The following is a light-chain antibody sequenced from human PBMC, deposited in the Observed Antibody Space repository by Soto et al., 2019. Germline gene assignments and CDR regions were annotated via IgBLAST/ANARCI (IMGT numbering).Light chain of an antibody. V-gene: IGKV1-9*01. Sequence: IQLTQSPSSLSASAGDRVTITCRASQGISSFLAWYQQKPGIAPKLLIYAASTLESGVPSRFSGSGSGTYFTLTISTLQPEYFATYYCQQLNNYPLTFGGGTKVEIK. CDR3: QQLNNYPLT. J-gene: IGKJ4*01. CDR1: QGISSF. CDR2: AAS.